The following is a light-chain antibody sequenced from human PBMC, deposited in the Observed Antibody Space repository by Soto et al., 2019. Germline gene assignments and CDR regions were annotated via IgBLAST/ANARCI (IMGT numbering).Light chain of an antibody. J-gene: IGKJ1*01. CDR2: AAS. CDR1: QSISSY. V-gene: IGKV1-39*01. Sequence: DIQMTQSPSSLSASVGDRVTITCRASQSISSYLNWYQQKPGKAPKLLIYAASSLQSGVPSRFSGSGSGTDFTLTISSLQPEDFETYYCQHSYSTPRTCGQGTKVDIK. CDR3: QHSYSTPRT.